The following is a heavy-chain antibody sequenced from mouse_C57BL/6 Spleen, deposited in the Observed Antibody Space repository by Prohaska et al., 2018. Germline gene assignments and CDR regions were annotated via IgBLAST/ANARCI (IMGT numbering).Heavy chain of an antibody. CDR1: GFTFSGFW. J-gene: IGHJ1*03. CDR2: INSECSAI. V-gene: IGHV11-2*01. D-gene: IGHD2-1*01. CDR3: MRYGNHWYFDV. Sequence: EVQLLETGGGLVQPGGSRGLSCEGSGFTFSGFWLSWVRQTPGKTLAWNGDINSECSAIKYATSINDRFTIFRENDKSTLYLQMSNVRSEDTATYFCMRYGNHWYFDVWGTGTTVTVSS.